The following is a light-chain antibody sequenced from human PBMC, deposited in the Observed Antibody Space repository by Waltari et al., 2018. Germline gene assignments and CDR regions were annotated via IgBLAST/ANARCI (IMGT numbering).Light chain of an antibody. CDR2: AAS. CDR1: QGISTY. Sequence: IQLTQSPSSLSASVGDRVTITCRASQGISTYLAWYQQKPGKAPTLLIYAASTLQSRVPSRFSGSGSGTDFTLTISSLQPEDFATYYCQQLNSDPWMFGQGTKVEIK. J-gene: IGKJ1*01. V-gene: IGKV1-9*01. CDR3: QQLNSDPWM.